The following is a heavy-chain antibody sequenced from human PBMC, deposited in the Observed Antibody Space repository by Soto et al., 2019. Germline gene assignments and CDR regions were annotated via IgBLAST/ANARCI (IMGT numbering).Heavy chain of an antibody. CDR3: VREFPDDYYFDF. CDR2: FTSRGDRL. J-gene: IGHJ4*02. Sequence: QVQLVQSGAEVKKPGASVKVSCKASGYTFTSYHMHWVRQAPGQGLEWMGIFTSRGDRLIYSQNFQGRVTLTRDTSTSTGYMELSSLISEDTAIYYCVREFPDDYYFDFWGQGTLVTVSS. V-gene: IGHV1-46*01. D-gene: IGHD2-21*02. CDR1: GYTFTSYH.